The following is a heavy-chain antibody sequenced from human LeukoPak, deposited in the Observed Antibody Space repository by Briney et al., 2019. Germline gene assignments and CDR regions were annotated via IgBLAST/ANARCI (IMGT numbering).Heavy chain of an antibody. Sequence: SVKVSCKASGYTFTGYYMHWVRQAPGQGLEWMGGIIPIFGTANYAQKFQGRVTITADESTSTAYMELSSLRSEDTAVYYCAAAIGSYAQDYWGQGTLVTVSS. J-gene: IGHJ4*02. CDR2: IIPIFGTA. CDR1: GYTFTGYY. CDR3: AAAIGSYAQDY. D-gene: IGHD1-26*01. V-gene: IGHV1-69*13.